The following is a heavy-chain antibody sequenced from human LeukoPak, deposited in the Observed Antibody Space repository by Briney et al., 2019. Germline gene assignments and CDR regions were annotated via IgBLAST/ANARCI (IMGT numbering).Heavy chain of an antibody. D-gene: IGHD5-12*01. CDR2: IYYSGST. V-gene: IGHV4-59*08. J-gene: IGHJ4*02. CDR1: GGSISSYH. CDR3: ARLLEGYSGHEWFDY. Sequence: SETLSLTCTVSGGSISSYHWSWIRQPPGKGLEWIGYIYYSGSTNYNPSLKSRVTISVDTSKNQFSLKLSSVTAADTAVYYCARLLEGYSGHEWFDYWGQGTLVTVSS.